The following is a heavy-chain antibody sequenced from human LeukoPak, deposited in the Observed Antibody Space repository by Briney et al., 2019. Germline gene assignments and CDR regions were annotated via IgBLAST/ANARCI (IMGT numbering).Heavy chain of an antibody. CDR2: IYHSGST. J-gene: IGHJ6*03. V-gene: IGHV4-38-2*02. CDR3: ARGRSGYSGYRFYYYYYYMDV. D-gene: IGHD5-12*01. Sequence: SETLSLTCTVSGYSISSGYYWGWIRQPPGKGLEWIGSIYHSGSTYYNPSLKSRVTISVDTSKNQFSLQLNSVTPEDTAVYYCARGRSGYSGYRFYYYYYYMDVWGKGTTVTISS. CDR1: GYSISSGYY.